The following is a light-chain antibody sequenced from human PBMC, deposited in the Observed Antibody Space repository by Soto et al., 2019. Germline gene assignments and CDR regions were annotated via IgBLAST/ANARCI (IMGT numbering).Light chain of an antibody. J-gene: IGKJ4*01. CDR1: QSVRNN. CDR2: GAS. CDR3: QQRSNWLT. Sequence: EIVMTQSPGTLSVSPGETATLSCRASQSVRNNLAWYQQKAGQAPRLLIYGASTRATGIPARFSGSGSGTDFTLTISNLEPEDFAVYYCQQRSNWLTFGGGTKVDIK. V-gene: IGKV3-15*01.